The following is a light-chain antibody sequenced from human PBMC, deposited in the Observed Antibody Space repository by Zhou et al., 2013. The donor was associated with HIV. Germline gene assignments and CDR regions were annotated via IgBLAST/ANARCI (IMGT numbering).Light chain of an antibody. V-gene: IGKV3-20*01. CDR3: QQYGSSPPNT. CDR2: GAF. J-gene: IGKJ2*01. CDR1: QSVSSSY. Sequence: EILLTQSPGTLSLSPGERATLSCRASQSVSSSYLAWYQQKPGQAPRLLIHGAFSRATGIPDRFSGSGSGTDFTLTISRLEPEDFAVYYCQQYGSSPPNTFGQGTRLEIK.